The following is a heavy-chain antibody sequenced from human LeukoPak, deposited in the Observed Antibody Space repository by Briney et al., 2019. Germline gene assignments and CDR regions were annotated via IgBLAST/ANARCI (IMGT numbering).Heavy chain of an antibody. CDR1: GFTFSSYS. CDR2: ISSSSSTI. Sequence: PGGSLRLSCAASGFTFSSYSMNWVRQAPGKGLEWVSYISSSSSTIYYADSVKGRFTISRDNAKNSLYLQMNSLRAEDTAVYYCARDDVESSSSCFDYWGQGTLVTVSS. V-gene: IGHV3-48*01. D-gene: IGHD6-6*01. J-gene: IGHJ4*02. CDR3: ARDDVESSSSCFDY.